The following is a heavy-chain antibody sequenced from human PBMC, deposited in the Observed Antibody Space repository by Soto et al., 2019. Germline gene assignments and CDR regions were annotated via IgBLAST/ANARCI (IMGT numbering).Heavy chain of an antibody. CDR2: ISGSGDRT. V-gene: IGHV3-23*01. Sequence: GGSLRLSCAASGFTFSSYAMSWVRQAPGKGLEWVSVISGSGDRTYYADSVKGRFTISRDNSKNTLYLQMNSLRAEDTAVYYCASGRGRYFYYGMDVWGQGTTVTVSS. D-gene: IGHD1-26*01. CDR3: ASGRGRYFYYGMDV. J-gene: IGHJ6*02. CDR1: GFTFSSYA.